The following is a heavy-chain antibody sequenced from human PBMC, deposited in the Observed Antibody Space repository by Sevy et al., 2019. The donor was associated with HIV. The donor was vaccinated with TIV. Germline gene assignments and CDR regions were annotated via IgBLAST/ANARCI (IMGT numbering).Heavy chain of an antibody. CDR2: ISSSSSTI. V-gene: IGHV3-48*01. D-gene: IGHD2-15*01. CDR1: GFTFSSYS. J-gene: IGHJ3*02. CDR3: ARVGIVVGGALDI. Sequence: GGSLRFSCAASGFTFSSYSMNWVRQAPGKGLEWVSYISSSSSTIYYADSVKGRFTISRDNAKNSLYLQMNSLRAEDTAVYYCARVGIVVGGALDIWGQGTMVTVSS.